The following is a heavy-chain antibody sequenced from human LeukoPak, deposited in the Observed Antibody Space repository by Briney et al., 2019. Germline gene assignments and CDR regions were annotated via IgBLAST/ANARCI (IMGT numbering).Heavy chain of an antibody. D-gene: IGHD4-23*01. Sequence: GASVKVSCKVSGYTFTVYYMHWGRQAPGQGLEWLGWINPNSGGTNYAQNFQGRVTMTRDTSISTAYMELSRLRSDDTAVYYCARDQGHGGNSCDYSGQGTLVTVSS. CDR3: ARDQGHGGNSCDY. V-gene: IGHV1-2*02. CDR1: GYTFTVYY. J-gene: IGHJ4*02. CDR2: INPNSGGT.